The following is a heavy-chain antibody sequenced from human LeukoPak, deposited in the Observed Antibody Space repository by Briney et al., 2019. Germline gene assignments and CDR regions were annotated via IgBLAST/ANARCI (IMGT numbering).Heavy chain of an antibody. Sequence: GESLKISCKDSGYSFTNYWIGWVRQMPGKGLEWMGIIHSADSNTKYSPSFQGQVTISADKTISTAYLQWSGLKASDTAMYYCAGARHGDYRWDYWGQGTLVTVSS. D-gene: IGHD4-17*01. CDR2: IHSADSNT. J-gene: IGHJ4*02. CDR1: GYSFTNYW. V-gene: IGHV5-51*01. CDR3: AGARHGDYRWDY.